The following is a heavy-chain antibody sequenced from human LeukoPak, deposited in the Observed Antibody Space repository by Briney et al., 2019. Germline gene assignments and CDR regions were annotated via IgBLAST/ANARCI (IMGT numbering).Heavy chain of an antibody. CDR1: GFTFSSYA. CDR3: ATPPQATTKYYYYYYYMDV. V-gene: IGHV3-23*01. J-gene: IGHJ6*03. D-gene: IGHD1-26*01. CDR2: ISGSGGST. Sequence: GGYLRLSCAASGFTFSSYAMSWVRQAPGKGLEWFSAISGSGGSTYYADSVKGRFTISRDNSKNTLYLQMNSLRAEDTAVYYCATPPQATTKYYYYYYYMDVWGKGTTVTVSS.